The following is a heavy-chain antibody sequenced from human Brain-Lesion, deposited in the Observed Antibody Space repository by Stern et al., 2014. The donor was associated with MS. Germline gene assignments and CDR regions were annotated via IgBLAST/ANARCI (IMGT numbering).Heavy chain of an antibody. D-gene: IGHD3-22*01. CDR2: IYYIGST. CDR3: ARGESSRYYYYFDY. Sequence: VQLEESGPGLVKPSQTLSLTCNVSGDSISSGDNYWSWIRQSPEKGLEWIGYIYYIGSTFYNPSLKSRVTISVDTSQNQFSLRLSSVTAADTAVYYCARGESSRYYYYFDYWGQGTLVTVSS. V-gene: IGHV4-30-4*01. J-gene: IGHJ4*02. CDR1: GDSISSGDNY.